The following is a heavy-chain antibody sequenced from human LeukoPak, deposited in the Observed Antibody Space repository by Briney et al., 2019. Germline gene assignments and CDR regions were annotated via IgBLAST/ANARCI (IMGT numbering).Heavy chain of an antibody. D-gene: IGHD2-2*02. J-gene: IGHJ4*02. V-gene: IGHV3-23*01. CDR2: ISGSGGST. Sequence: GGSLRLSCAASGFTFSSYAMSGVRQARGGGLEWGSAISGSGGSTYYADSVERRFTISRDNSENTLFLQMDNVGDEGSAVYYCAFGSSRRCYTGAPFEDWGQGTLVTVSS. CDR3: AFGSSRRCYTGAPFED. CDR1: GFTFSSYA.